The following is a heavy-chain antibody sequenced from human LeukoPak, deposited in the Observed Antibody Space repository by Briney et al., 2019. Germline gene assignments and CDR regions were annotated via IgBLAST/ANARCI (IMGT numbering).Heavy chain of an antibody. CDR2: IYYSGST. J-gene: IGHJ4*02. CDR1: GGSISSYY. D-gene: IGHD5-24*01. CDR3: ASHAAGMATTGPYFDY. Sequence: SETLSLTCTVSGGSISSYYWSWIRQPPGKGLEWIGYIYYSGSTNYNPSLKSRVTISVDTSKNQFSLKLSSVTAADTAVYYCASHAAGMATTGPYFDYWGQGTLVTVSS. V-gene: IGHV4-59*08.